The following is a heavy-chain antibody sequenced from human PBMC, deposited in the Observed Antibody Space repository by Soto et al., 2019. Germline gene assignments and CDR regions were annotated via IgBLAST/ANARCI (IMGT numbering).Heavy chain of an antibody. CDR1: GYTFTSYA. J-gene: IGHJ5*02. CDR3: ARGYGGAASWFDP. D-gene: IGHD3-10*01. V-gene: IGHV1-3*01. Sequence: QVQLVQSGAEVKKPGASVKVSCKASGYTFTSYAMHWVRQAPGQRLEWMGWINAGNGNTKYSQKFQGRVTITRDTSASTAYMELSSLRSEDTAVYYCARGYGGAASWFDPWGQGTLVTVSS. CDR2: INAGNGNT.